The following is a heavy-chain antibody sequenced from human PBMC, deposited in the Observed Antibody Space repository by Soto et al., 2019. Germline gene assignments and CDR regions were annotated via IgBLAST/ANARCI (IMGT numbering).Heavy chain of an antibody. CDR3: ARDRGGEFPLDY. Sequence: EVQLVESGGGLVKPGGSLRLSCAASGFTLSSYSMNWVRQAPGQGLEWVSSISSSTTYIYYADSVKGRFTISRDNAKNSMSWQMTSLRAEDTAVYYCARDRGGEFPLDYWGQGTLVTVSS. V-gene: IGHV3-21*01. J-gene: IGHJ4*02. D-gene: IGHD3-16*01. CDR2: ISSSTTYI. CDR1: GFTLSSYS.